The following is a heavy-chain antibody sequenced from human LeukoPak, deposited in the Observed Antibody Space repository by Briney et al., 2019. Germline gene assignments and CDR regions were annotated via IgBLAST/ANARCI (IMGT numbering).Heavy chain of an antibody. V-gene: IGHV4-59*01. CDR1: GDSISSYY. Sequence: SETLSLTCTVSGDSISSYYWSWIRQPPGKGLEWIGYIYYSGSTIYNPSLKSRVTMSLDTSKNQFSLKLSSVTAADTAVYYCARRDSNYGATREIFDYWGQGTLVTVSS. D-gene: IGHD4-11*01. J-gene: IGHJ4*02. CDR3: ARRDSNYGATREIFDY. CDR2: IYYSGST.